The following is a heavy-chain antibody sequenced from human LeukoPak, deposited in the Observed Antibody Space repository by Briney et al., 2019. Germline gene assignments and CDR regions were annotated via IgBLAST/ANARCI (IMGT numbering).Heavy chain of an antibody. CDR1: GGSFSGYY. Sequence: SETLSLSCAVYGGSFSGYYWSWIRQPPGKGLEWIGEINHSGSTNYNPSLKSRVTISVDTSKNQFSLKLSSVTAADTAVYYCARGSTEPRYCSSTSCYTYFQHWGQGTLVTVSS. D-gene: IGHD2-2*02. V-gene: IGHV4-34*01. J-gene: IGHJ1*01. CDR2: INHSGST. CDR3: ARGSTEPRYCSSTSCYTYFQH.